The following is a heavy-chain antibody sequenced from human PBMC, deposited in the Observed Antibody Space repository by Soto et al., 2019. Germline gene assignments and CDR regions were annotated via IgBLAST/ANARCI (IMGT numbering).Heavy chain of an antibody. D-gene: IGHD1-26*01. Sequence: WGSLILSGAASGFTFSDYGIHWVRQAPGKGLEWFAVISYDGSNKHYSDSVKGRFTVSRDNSKNTLYLQMNSLRAEDTAVYFCARYSGKYQGPIDYWGQGTLVTVSS. CDR2: ISYDGSNK. CDR1: GFTFSDYG. J-gene: IGHJ4*02. V-gene: IGHV3-30*03. CDR3: ARYSGKYQGPIDY.